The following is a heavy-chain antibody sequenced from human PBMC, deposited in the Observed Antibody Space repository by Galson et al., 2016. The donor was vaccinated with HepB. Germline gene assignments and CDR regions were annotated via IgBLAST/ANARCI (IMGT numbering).Heavy chain of an antibody. D-gene: IGHD2-2*01. CDR3: ARHQFQPTFYYYHMDV. Sequence: SCKASGYTFTTYYMHWVRQAPGQGLEWMGLIYPNDGDTTYAQQFQGRVTMTRDTSTSTLYMELRSLRSEDTAVYYCARHQFQPTFYYYHMDVWGQGTTVTVSS. CDR1: GYTFTTYY. CDR2: IYPNDGDT. V-gene: IGHV1-46*01. J-gene: IGHJ6*02.